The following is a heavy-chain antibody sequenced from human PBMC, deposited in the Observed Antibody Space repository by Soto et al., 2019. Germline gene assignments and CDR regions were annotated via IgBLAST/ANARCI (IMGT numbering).Heavy chain of an antibody. D-gene: IGHD3-3*01. CDR2: ISSSSSTI. Sequence: GGSLRLSCAASGFTFSSYSMNWVRQAPGKGLEWVSYISSSSSTIYYADSVKGRFTISRDNAKNSLYLQMNSLRAEDTAVYYCARDRVFGVVRGYYYYYYYMDVWGKGTTVTVSS. CDR1: GFTFSSYS. J-gene: IGHJ6*03. V-gene: IGHV3-48*01. CDR3: ARDRVFGVVRGYYYYYYYMDV.